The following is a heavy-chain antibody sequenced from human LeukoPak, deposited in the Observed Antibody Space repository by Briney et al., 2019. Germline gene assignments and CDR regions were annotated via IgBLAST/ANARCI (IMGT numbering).Heavy chain of an antibody. CDR3: ARDPGYSSSSSWFDP. CDR2: ISSSGSTI. J-gene: IGHJ5*02. Sequence: GGSLRLSCAASGFTFSDYYMSWIRQAPGKGLEWVSYISSSGSTIYYADSVKGRFTISRDNAENSLYLQMNSLRAEDTAVYYCARDPGYSSSSSWFDPWGQGTLVTVSS. V-gene: IGHV3-11*01. CDR1: GFTFSDYY. D-gene: IGHD6-6*01.